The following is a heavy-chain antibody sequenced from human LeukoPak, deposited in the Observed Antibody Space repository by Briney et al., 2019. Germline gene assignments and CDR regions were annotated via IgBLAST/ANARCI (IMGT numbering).Heavy chain of an antibody. V-gene: IGHV3-53*01. Sequence: GGSLRLSCAASGFTVSSNYMSWVRQAPGKGLEWVSVIYSGGSTYYADSVKGRFTISRDNPKNTLYLQMNSLRAEDTAVYYCARGDFGPDAFDIWGQGTMGTVSS. CDR2: IYSGGST. CDR3: ARGDFGPDAFDI. J-gene: IGHJ3*02. CDR1: GFTVSSNY. D-gene: IGHD3-16*01.